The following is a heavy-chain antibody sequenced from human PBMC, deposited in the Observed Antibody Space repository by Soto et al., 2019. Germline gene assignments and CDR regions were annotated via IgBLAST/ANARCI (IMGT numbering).Heavy chain of an antibody. Sequence: PGGSLRLSXAASGFSFSSYGMHWVRQAPGKGLEWVAVISYDGSNKYYADSVKGRFTISRDNSKNTLYLQMNSLRAEDTAVYYCAKDRGLELLRYWGQGTLVTVSS. CDR3: AKDRGLELLRY. J-gene: IGHJ4*02. V-gene: IGHV3-30*18. CDR2: ISYDGSNK. D-gene: IGHD1-7*01. CDR1: GFSFSSYG.